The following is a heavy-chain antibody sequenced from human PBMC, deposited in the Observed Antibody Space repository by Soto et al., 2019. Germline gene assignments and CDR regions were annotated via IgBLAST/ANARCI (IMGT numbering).Heavy chain of an antibody. CDR1: SYSISSGFC. CDR3: ARDTNSLDL. V-gene: IGHV4-38-2*02. D-gene: IGHD2-8*01. CDR2: IYHTGDT. J-gene: IGHJ5*02. Sequence: SETQSLTCVVSSYSISSGFCWAWIRQPPGKGLEWVGSIYHTGDTHYNPSLRSQVSMSVDTSKNHFSLRLTYLTAADTAVYFCARDTNSLDLWGQGILVTVS.